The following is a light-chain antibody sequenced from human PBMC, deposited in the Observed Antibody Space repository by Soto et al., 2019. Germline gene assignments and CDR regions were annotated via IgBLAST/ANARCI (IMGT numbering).Light chain of an antibody. V-gene: IGKV3-20*01. CDR3: QQFGVSPT. CDR2: DAS. Sequence: EFVLTQSPGTLSLSPGERGTLSCRASQTVTSGYLAWYQQKSGQPARLLIYDASTRATGFPARFSGSGSGTEFTLTISSLQSEDFAVYYCQQFGVSPTFGGGTKVDIK. CDR1: QTVTSGY. J-gene: IGKJ4*01.